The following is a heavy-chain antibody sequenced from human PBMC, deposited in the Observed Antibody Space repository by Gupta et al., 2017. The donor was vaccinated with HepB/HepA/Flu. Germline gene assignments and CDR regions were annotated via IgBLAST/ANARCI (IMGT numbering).Heavy chain of an antibody. V-gene: IGHV3-7*01. Sequence: EVQLVESGGGSVQPGGSLRLSCAASGFTFSNDWMIWVRQAPGKGLEWVANINQDGSQIYYVDSLKGRFTISRDNAENSLYLQMNSLRAEDTAVYYCATSRSWSNPDWGQGTLVTVSS. CDR1: GFTFSNDW. D-gene: IGHD1-26*01. CDR2: INQDGSQI. CDR3: ATSRSWSNPD. J-gene: IGHJ4*02.